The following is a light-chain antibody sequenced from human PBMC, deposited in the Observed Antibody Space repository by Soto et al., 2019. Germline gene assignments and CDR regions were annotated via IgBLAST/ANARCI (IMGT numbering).Light chain of an antibody. J-gene: IGLJ1*01. CDR3: LSYADTAYV. CDR2: EVS. CDR1: SSDVGGYNY. V-gene: IGLV2-8*01. Sequence: QSALTQPPSASGSPGQSVTISCAGTSSDVGGYNYVSWYQQYPGKVPKLMIYEVSERPSGVPDRFSGSKSGNTAFLTVFGLQAEDEADYYCLSYADTAYVFGTGTKVTVL.